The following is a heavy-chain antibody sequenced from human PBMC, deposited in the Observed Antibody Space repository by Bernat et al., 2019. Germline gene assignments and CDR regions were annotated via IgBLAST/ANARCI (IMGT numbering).Heavy chain of an antibody. CDR1: GFTFSNYW. J-gene: IGHJ3*02. D-gene: IGHD4-23*01. Sequence: EVQLLESGGGLVQPGGSLRLSCAASGFTFSNYWMSWVRQAPGKGLEWVANIKQDGSAKGFVDSVKGRFTISRDNAKSSLHLQMNSLRAEDTAVYYCAREGVGGFDIWGQGATVTVSS. V-gene: IGHV3-7*01. CDR2: IKQDGSAK. CDR3: AREGVGGFDI.